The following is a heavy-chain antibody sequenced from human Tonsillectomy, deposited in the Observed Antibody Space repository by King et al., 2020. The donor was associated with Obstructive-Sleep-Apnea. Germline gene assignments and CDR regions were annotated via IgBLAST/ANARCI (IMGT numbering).Heavy chain of an antibody. D-gene: IGHD5-24*01. V-gene: IGHV1-18*01. CDR2: ISAYNGNT. Sequence: QLVQSGAEVKKPGASVKVSCKASGYTFTNYGITWVRQAPGQGPEWMGGISAYNGNTNYAQKLQGRGTMTTDTSTSTAYMELRSLRSDDTAVYYCARVGGGYNLDFYYGMDVWGQGTTVTVSS. CDR1: GYTFTNYG. CDR3: ARVGGGYNLDFYYGMDV. J-gene: IGHJ6*02.